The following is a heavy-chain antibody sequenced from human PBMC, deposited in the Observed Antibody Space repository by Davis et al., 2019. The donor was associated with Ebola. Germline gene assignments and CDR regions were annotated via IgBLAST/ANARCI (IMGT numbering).Heavy chain of an antibody. CDR2: IMPIFGSP. J-gene: IGHJ6*02. V-gene: IGHV1-69*13. CDR3: ARGDTVTTFLYYYGMDV. D-gene: IGHD4-17*01. CDR1: GATFSSLS. Sequence: AASVKVSCKASGATFSSLSFSWVRQAPGLGLERRGGIMPIFGSPDYPKKFQGRVTITADESTSTAYMELSSLRSEDTAVYYCARGDTVTTFLYYYGMDVWGQGTTVTVSS.